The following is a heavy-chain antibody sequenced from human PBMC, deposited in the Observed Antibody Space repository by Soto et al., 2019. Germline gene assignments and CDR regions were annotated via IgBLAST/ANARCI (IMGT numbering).Heavy chain of an antibody. J-gene: IGHJ4*02. V-gene: IGHV4-59*01. CDR1: GGSISSYY. Sequence: QVQLQESGPGLVKPSETLSLTCTVSGGSISSYYWSWIRQPPGKGLEWIGYIYYSGSTNYNPSLXRXVXIXXDTSKNQVSLKLSSVTAADTAVYYCARRYGGNFDYWGQGTLVTVSS. CDR2: IYYSGST. CDR3: ARRYGGNFDY. D-gene: IGHD3-16*01.